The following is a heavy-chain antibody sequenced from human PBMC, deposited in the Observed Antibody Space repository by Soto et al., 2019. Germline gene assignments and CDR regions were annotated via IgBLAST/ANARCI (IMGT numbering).Heavy chain of an antibody. CDR2: ISAYNGNT. D-gene: IGHD6-13*01. J-gene: IGHJ4*02. CDR1: GYTFTSYG. CDR3: VRDSPVIAAAGTGY. Sequence: ASVKVSCKASGYTFTSYGISWVRQAPGQGLEWMGWISAYNGNTNYAQKLQGRVTMTTDTSTSTAYMELRSLRSDDTAVYYCVRDSPVIAAAGTGYWGQGTLVTVSS. V-gene: IGHV1-18*01.